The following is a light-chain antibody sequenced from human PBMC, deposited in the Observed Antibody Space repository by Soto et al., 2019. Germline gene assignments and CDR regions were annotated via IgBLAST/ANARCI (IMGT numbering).Light chain of an antibody. CDR3: SSFRSSITSHV. CDR2: DVS. V-gene: IGLV2-14*03. J-gene: IGLJ1*01. CDR1: SSDIGDSNY. Sequence: QSLLTQPASVSGSPGQSITISCTGTSSDIGDSNYVSWYQQHPGKAPKLVIYDVSNRPSGVSNRFSGSKSANTASLTISGLQAEDEVDYYCSSFRSSITSHVFGTGTKVTV.